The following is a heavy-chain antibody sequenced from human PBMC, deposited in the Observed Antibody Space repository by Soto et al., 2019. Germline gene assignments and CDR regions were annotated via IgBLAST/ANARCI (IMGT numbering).Heavy chain of an antibody. CDR2: FDPEDGET. D-gene: IGHD3-16*01. CDR3: ATTKLWVGSGLVDY. J-gene: IGHJ4*02. V-gene: IGHV1-24*01. CDR1: GYTLTELS. Sequence: QVQLVQSGAEVKKPGASVKVSCKVSGYTLTELSMHWVRQAPGKGLEWRGGFDPEDGETIYAQKFQGRVTMTEDTXXNTANMELSSLRSEDTAVYYCATTKLWVGSGLVDYWGQGTLVTVSS.